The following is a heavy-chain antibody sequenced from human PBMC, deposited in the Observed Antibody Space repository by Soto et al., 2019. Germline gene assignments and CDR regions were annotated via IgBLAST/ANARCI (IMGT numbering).Heavy chain of an antibody. D-gene: IGHD2-2*03. CDR2: ISAYNGNT. CDR3: ARDPGYCSSTSCYPERYYYYYYGMDV. J-gene: IGHJ6*02. CDR1: GYTFTSYG. Sequence: GSVKVSCKASGYTFTSYGISWVRQAPGQGLEWMGWISAYNGNTNYAQKLQGRVTMTTDTSTSTAYMELRSLRSDDTAVYYCARDPGYCSSTSCYPERYYYYYYGMDVWGQGTTVTVSS. V-gene: IGHV1-18*01.